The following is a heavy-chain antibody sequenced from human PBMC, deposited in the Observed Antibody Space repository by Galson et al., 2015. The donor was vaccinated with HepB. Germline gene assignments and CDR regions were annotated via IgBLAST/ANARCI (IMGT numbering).Heavy chain of an antibody. J-gene: IGHJ4*02. V-gene: IGHV1-69*13. Sequence: SVKVSCKASGGTFSSYAISWVRQAPGQGLEWMGGIIPIFGTANYAQKFQGRVTITADESTSTAYTELSSLRSEDTAVYYCGIAVADRYQNFDYWGQGTLVTVSS. CDR1: GGTFSSYA. CDR3: GIAVADRYQNFDY. D-gene: IGHD6-19*01. CDR2: IIPIFGTA.